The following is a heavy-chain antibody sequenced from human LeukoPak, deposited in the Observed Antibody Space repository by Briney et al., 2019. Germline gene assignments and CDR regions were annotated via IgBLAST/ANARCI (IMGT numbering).Heavy chain of an antibody. CDR2: IIPIFGTA. D-gene: IGHD6-13*01. V-gene: IGHV1-69*13. J-gene: IGHJ5*02. CDR3: ARERQQLEPNWFDP. Sequence: ASVKVSCKASGGTFISYAISWVRQAPGQGLEWMGGIIPIFGTANYAQKFQGRVTITADESTSTACMELSSLRSEDTAVYYCARERQQLEPNWFDPWGQGTLVTVSS. CDR1: GGTFISYA.